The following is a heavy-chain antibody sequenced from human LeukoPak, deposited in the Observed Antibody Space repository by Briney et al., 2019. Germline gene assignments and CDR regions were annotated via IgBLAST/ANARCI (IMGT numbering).Heavy chain of an antibody. CDR2: ISWDADKI. D-gene: IGHD2-8*02. V-gene: IGHV3-43D*03. CDR1: GFPFDDYS. CDR3: AKDGASSGGRKDYYYSYMDV. Sequence: HSGGSLRLSCAASGFPFDDYSMHWLRHAPGKGLEGVSLISWDADKIYYAHSVKGRFTISGDHSKNSLYLQMNSLRGEDTALYYCAKDGASSGGRKDYYYSYMDVWGKATTVTVSS. J-gene: IGHJ6*03.